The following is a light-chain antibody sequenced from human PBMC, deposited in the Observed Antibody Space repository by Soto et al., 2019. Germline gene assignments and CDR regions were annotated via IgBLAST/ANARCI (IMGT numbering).Light chain of an antibody. V-gene: IGLV1-40*01. CDR1: SSNIGAGFY. CDR3: QSFDSSLSGWV. CDR2: GDN. J-gene: IGLJ3*02. Sequence: QPVLTQPPSVSGAPGQRVTISCTGSSSNIGAGFYVQWYQQLPGTAPKLLIYGDNNRPSGVPDRFSGSKSATSASLAITGLQAEDEADYYCQSFDSSLSGWVFGGGTKLTVL.